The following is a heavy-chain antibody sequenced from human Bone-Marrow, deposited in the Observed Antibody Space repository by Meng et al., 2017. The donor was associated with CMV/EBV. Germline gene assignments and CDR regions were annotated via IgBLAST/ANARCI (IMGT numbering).Heavy chain of an antibody. CDR3: TKGPRLEWRYYGMDV. Sequence: GESLKISCTASGFTFRDHAMSWVRQAPGKGLEWVSFIRSKAYGETTEYAASVKGRFSISRADSQSIVYLQMNRLRSEDTAVYYCTKGPRLEWRYYGMDVWGQGTTVTVSS. J-gene: IGHJ6*02. V-gene: IGHV3-49*04. CDR2: IRSKAYGETT. D-gene: IGHD3-3*01. CDR1: GFTFRDHA.